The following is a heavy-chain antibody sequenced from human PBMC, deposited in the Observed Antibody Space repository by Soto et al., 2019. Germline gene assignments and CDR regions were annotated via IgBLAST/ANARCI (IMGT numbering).Heavy chain of an antibody. Sequence: PGGSLRLSCAASGFTVSSTYLTWVRQAPGKGLEWVAILYTGTDTVYADSVKGRFTISRDSSKNALYLQMNSLRAEDTAVYYCAKDRKGIWFGDPQGKFDYWGQGTLVTVSS. D-gene: IGHD3-10*01. CDR2: LYTGTDT. J-gene: IGHJ4*02. V-gene: IGHV3-53*01. CDR1: GFTVSSTY. CDR3: AKDRKGIWFGDPQGKFDY.